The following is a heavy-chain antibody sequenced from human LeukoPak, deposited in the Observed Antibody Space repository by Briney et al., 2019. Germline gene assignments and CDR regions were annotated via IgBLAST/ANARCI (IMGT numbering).Heavy chain of an antibody. CDR2: IIPIFGTA. Sequence: SVKVSCKASGGTFSSYAISWVRQAPGQGLEWMGGIIPIFGTANYAQKFQGRVTITADESTSTAYMELSSLRSEDTAVYYCARGASWELLSDYWGQGTLVTVSS. CDR3: ARGASWELLSDY. D-gene: IGHD1-26*01. J-gene: IGHJ4*02. CDR1: GGTFSSYA. V-gene: IGHV1-69*13.